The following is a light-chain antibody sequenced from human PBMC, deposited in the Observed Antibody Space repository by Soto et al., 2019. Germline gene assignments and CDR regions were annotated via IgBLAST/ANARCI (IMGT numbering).Light chain of an antibody. CDR3: SSYTSSSTPV. Sequence: QSALTQPASVSGSPGQSITISCTGTSSDVGAYNFVSWYQQHPGKVPKLMIFDVSSRPSGVSDRFSGSKSGNTASLTISGLQAEDEGDYYCSSYTSSSTPVFGSVTQLTVL. J-gene: IGLJ7*01. CDR1: SSDVGAYNF. CDR2: DVS. V-gene: IGLV2-14*03.